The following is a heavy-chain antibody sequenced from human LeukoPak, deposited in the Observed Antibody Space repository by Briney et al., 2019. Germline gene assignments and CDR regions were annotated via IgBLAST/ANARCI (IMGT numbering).Heavy chain of an antibody. J-gene: IGHJ4*02. Sequence: ASVKVPCKASGYTFTGYYMHWVRQAPGQGLEWMGRINPNSGGTNYAQKFQGRVTMTRDTSISTAYMELSRLRSDDTAVYYCARDDYSSGYYLDYWGQGTLVTVSS. D-gene: IGHD3-22*01. CDR3: ARDDYSSGYYLDY. CDR1: GYTFTGYY. V-gene: IGHV1-2*06. CDR2: INPNSGGT.